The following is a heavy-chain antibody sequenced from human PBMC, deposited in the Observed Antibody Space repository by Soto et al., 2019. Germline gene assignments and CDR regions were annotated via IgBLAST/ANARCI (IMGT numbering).Heavy chain of an antibody. CDR2: IYYSGST. D-gene: IGHD3-10*01. V-gene: IGHV4-59*01. CDR1: GGSISSYY. Sequence: SETLSLTCTVSGGSISSYYWSWIRQPPGKGLEWIGYIYYSGSTNYNPSLKSRVTISVDTSKNQFSLKLSSVTAADTAVYYCARVYGSGSYYYYYYGMDVWGQGTTVTVSS. J-gene: IGHJ6*02. CDR3: ARVYGSGSYYYYYYGMDV.